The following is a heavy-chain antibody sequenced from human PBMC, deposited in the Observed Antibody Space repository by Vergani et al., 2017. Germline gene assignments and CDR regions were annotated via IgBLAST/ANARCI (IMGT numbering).Heavy chain of an antibody. CDR2: INHSGST. J-gene: IGHJ6*02. D-gene: IGHD2-2*01. Sequence: QVQLQQWGAGLLKPSETLSLTCAVYGGSFSGYYWSWIRQPPGKGLEWIGEINHSGSTNYNPYLKSRVTISVDTSKNQFSLKLSSVTAADTAVYYCARGLTIYCSSTSCYRYYYYYYGMDVWGQGTTVTVSS. V-gene: IGHV4-34*01. CDR3: ARGLTIYCSSTSCYRYYYYYYGMDV. CDR1: GGSFSGYY.